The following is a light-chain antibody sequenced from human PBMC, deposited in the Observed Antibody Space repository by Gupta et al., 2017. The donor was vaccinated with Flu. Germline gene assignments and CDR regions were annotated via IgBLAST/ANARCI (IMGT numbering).Light chain of an antibody. Sequence: EIVLTQSPGTLSLSPGERASRSCRASQSVDSNYLAWHQQKKGQAPRLLIYGASNRATGIPDRFSGSGSGTDFTLTISRLEPEDFAVYYCQQDGNSPWTFGQGTKVEIK. CDR3: QQDGNSPWT. CDR1: QSVDSNY. J-gene: IGKJ1*01. V-gene: IGKV3-20*01. CDR2: GAS.